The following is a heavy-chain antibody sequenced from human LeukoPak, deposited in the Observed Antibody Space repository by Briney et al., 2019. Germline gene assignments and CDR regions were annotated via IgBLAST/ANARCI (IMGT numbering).Heavy chain of an antibody. CDR2: INHSGST. CDR3: ARGVGNYDSGSYNYFDY. D-gene: IGHD3-10*01. Sequence: PSETLSLTCAVYGGSFSGYYWSWIRQPPGKGLEWIGEINHSGSTNYNPSLKSRVTISVDTSKNQFSLKLSSVTAADTAVYYCARGVGNYDSGSYNYFDYWGQGTLVTVSS. CDR1: GGSFSGYY. V-gene: IGHV4-34*01. J-gene: IGHJ4*02.